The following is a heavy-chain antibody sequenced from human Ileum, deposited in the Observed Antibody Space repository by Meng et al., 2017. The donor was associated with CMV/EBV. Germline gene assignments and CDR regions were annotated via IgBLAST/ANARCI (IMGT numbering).Heavy chain of an antibody. D-gene: IGHD2-8*01. CDR2: IYSGDSST. CDR3: AKGNTPQWWDWLDP. CDR1: GFTFSSYA. Sequence: GESLKISCAASGFTFSSYAMSWVRQAPGKGLEWVSVIYSGDSSTNYADSVKGRFTISRHNSKNTLYLQMNSLRAEDTAVYYCAKGNTPQWWDWLDPWGQGTLVTVSS. V-gene: IGHV3-23*03. J-gene: IGHJ5*02.